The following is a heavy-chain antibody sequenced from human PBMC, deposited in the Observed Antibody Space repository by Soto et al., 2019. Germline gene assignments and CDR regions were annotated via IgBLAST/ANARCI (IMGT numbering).Heavy chain of an antibody. CDR3: ARHMAGAELKELDF. Sequence: SEPQSLTCTVSGGSIRNSSYYWGWNRQPPGKGLEWIGSIYYSGSTYYNPSLKSRVTISVDTSKNQFSLKQSSVTAADTAVYYCARHMAGAELKELDFWGQGTPVTVSS. V-gene: IGHV4-39*01. CDR2: IYYSGST. J-gene: IGHJ4*02. D-gene: IGHD1-7*01. CDR1: GGSIRNSSYY.